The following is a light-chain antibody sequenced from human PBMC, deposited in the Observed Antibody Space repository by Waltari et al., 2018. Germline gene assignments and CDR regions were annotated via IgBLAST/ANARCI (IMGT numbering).Light chain of an antibody. Sequence: TLSAFVGDRVTITCRASQSSSTWLAWYQQKPGKAPKLLIYKASRLESGVPSRFSGSGSGTEFTLTISSLQPDDFATYYCQQNNVFPWTFGQGTKVEIK. J-gene: IGKJ1*01. CDR2: KAS. V-gene: IGKV1-5*03. CDR1: QSSSTW. CDR3: QQNNVFPWT.